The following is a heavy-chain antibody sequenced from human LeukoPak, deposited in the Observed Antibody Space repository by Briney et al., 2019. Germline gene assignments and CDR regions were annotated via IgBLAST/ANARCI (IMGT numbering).Heavy chain of an antibody. CDR2: INHSGST. D-gene: IGHD3-22*01. CDR3: ARAAGYYDGRYH. CDR1: GGSFSGYY. J-gene: IGHJ5*02. V-gene: IGHV4-34*01. Sequence: PSETLSLTCAVYGGSFSGYYWSWIRQPPGKGLEWIGEINHSGSTNYNPSLKSRVTISVDTSKNQFSLKLSSVTAADTAVYYCARAAGYYDGRYHWGQGTLVTVSS.